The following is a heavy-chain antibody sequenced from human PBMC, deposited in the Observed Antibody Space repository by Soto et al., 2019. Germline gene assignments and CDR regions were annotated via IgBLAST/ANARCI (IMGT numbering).Heavy chain of an antibody. V-gene: IGHV3-23*01. D-gene: IGHD6-25*01. CDR1: GFTFSSYA. CDR2: IGPTGRST. CDR3: AKVRPSIDY. Sequence: EVQLLESGGDLVQPGGSLRLSCAASGFTFSSYAMSWVRQAPGKGLEWVSFIGPTGRSTYYADSVKGRFTISRDNSKNTLYLQMNSLRVGDTALYYCAKVRPSIDYWGQGTLVTVSS. J-gene: IGHJ4*02.